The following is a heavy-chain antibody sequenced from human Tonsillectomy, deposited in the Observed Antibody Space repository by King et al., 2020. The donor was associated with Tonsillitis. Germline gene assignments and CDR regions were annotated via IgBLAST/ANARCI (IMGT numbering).Heavy chain of an antibody. Sequence: VQLQESGPGLVKPSQTLSLTCTVSGGSISSGDYYWSWIRQHPGKGLEWIGYIYYSGSTYYNLSLKSRVTISVDTSKNQFSLKLSSVTAADTAVYYCARDSGEYAGLIYFDYWGQGTLVTVSS. V-gene: IGHV4-31*03. CDR1: GGSISSGDYY. CDR2: IYYSGST. CDR3: ARDSGEYAGLIYFDY. D-gene: IGHD3-10*01. J-gene: IGHJ4*02.